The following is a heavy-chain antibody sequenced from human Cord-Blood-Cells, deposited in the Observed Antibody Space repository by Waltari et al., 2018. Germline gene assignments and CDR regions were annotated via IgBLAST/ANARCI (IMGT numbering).Heavy chain of an antibody. CDR3: ARRRELLGFDY. J-gene: IGHJ4*02. Sequence: QVQLQESGPGLVKPSETLSLTCAVSGYSISSGYYWGWIRRPPGKGLEWIGSIYHSGSTYYNPSLKSRVTISVDTSKNQFSLKLSSVTAADTAVYYCARRRELLGFDYWGQGTLVTVSS. D-gene: IGHD1-26*01. V-gene: IGHV4-38-2*01. CDR2: IYHSGST. CDR1: GYSISSGYY.